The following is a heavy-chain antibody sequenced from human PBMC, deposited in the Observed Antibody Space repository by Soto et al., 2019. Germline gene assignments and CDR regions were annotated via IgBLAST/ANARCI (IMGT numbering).Heavy chain of an antibody. CDR3: AREDIVVVPAAMGMYYYGMDV. Sequence: GASVKVSCKASGYTFTSYGISWVRQAPGQGLEWMGWISAYNGNTNYAQKLQGRVTMTTDTSTSTAYMELRSLRSDDTAVYYCAREDIVVVPAAMGMYYYGMDVRGRGTTVTVSS. CDR1: GYTFTSYG. V-gene: IGHV1-18*01. J-gene: IGHJ6*02. CDR2: ISAYNGNT. D-gene: IGHD2-2*01.